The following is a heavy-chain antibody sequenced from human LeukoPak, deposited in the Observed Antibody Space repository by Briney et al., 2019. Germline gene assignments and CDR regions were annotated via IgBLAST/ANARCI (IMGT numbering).Heavy chain of an antibody. CDR3: ARLRRLGYSSGWFFDY. CDR2: IYYSGST. Sequence: PSETLSLTCTVSGGSISSSSYYWGWIRQPPGKGLEWIGSIYYSGSTYYNPSLKSRVTIYVDTSKNQFSLKLSSVTAADTAVYYCARLRRLGYSSGWFFDYWGQGTLVTVSS. D-gene: IGHD6-19*01. CDR1: GGSISSSSYY. V-gene: IGHV4-39*01. J-gene: IGHJ4*02.